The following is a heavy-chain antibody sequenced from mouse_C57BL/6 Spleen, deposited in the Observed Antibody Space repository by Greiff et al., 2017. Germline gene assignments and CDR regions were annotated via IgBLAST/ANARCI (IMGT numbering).Heavy chain of an antibody. J-gene: IGHJ3*01. CDR3: VSYPKGGAWFAY. V-gene: IGHV10-3*01. CDR1: GFTFNTYA. D-gene: IGHD5-5*01. CDR2: IRSKSSNYAT. Sequence: GGGLVQPKGSLKLSCAASGFTFNTYAMHWVRQAPGKGLEWVARIRSKSSNYATYYADSVKDRFTISRDDSQSMLYLQMNNLKTEDTAMYYCVSYPKGGAWFAYWGQGTLVTVSA.